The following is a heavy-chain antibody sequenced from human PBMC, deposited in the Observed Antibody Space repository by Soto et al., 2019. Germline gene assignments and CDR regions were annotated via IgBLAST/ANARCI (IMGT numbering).Heavy chain of an antibody. J-gene: IGHJ5*02. V-gene: IGHV5-51*01. CDR1: GYIFATSW. Sequence: GESLKISCKGSGYIFATSWIGWVRQMPGKGLEWMGIIYPGDSDTRYSPSFQGQVTISADKSINTAYLQWSSLKASDTAMYYCARRDCSSTHCYRWFGPWGQGTLVTVSS. D-gene: IGHD2-2*02. CDR2: IYPGDSDT. CDR3: ARRDCSSTHCYRWFGP.